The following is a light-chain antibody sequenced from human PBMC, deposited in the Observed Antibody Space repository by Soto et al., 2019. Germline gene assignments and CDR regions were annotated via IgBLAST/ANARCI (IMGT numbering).Light chain of an antibody. CDR3: QQFNNWTPFT. CDR2: GAS. V-gene: IGKV3-15*01. J-gene: IGKJ3*01. CDR1: QSVRTD. Sequence: DTVLTQSPATLSVSPGERATLSCRASQSVRTDLAWYQHKPGQSPRLLIYGASTRATGIPARFSGSGSGTDFTLTISSLQSEDFAVYYCQQFNNWTPFTFGPGTKVEIK.